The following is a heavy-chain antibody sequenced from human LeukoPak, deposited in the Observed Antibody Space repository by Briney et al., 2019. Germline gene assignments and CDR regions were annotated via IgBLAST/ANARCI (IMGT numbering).Heavy chain of an antibody. J-gene: IGHJ6*02. D-gene: IGHD3-10*01. V-gene: IGHV3-30-3*01. CDR3: ARDWVRGPYYYYGMDV. Sequence: GSLKLSCAASGFNFSSYAMHWGRQAPGKGLEWVAVISYDGSNKYYADSVKGRFTISRDNSKNTLYLQMNSLRAEDTAVYYCARDWVRGPYYYYGMDVWGQGTTVTVSS. CDR1: GFNFSSYA. CDR2: ISYDGSNK.